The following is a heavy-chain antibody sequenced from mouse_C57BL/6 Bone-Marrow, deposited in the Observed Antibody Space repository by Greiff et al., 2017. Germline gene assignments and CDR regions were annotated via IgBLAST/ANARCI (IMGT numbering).Heavy chain of an antibody. J-gene: IGHJ1*03. V-gene: IGHV5-6*01. CDR2: ISSGGSYT. CDR1: GFTFSSYG. CDR3: ARHRYWYFDV. Sequence: EVMLVESGGDLVKPGGSLKLSCAASGFTFSSYGMSWVRQTPDKRLEWVATISSGGSYTYYPDSVKGRFTISRDNAKNTLYLQMSSLKSEDTAMYYCARHRYWYFDVWGTGTTVTVSS.